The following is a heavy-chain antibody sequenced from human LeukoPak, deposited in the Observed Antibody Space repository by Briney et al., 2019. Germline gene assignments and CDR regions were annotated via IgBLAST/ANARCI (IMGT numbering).Heavy chain of an antibody. CDR3: AAEAAYYYDSRDAFDV. CDR1: GFTFTSSA. D-gene: IGHD3-22*01. V-gene: IGHV1-58*01. CDR2: IVVGSGNT. J-gene: IGHJ3*01. Sequence: TSVKVSCKASGFTFTSSAVQWVRQARGQPLEWIEWIVVGSGNTNYAQKFQERVTITRDMSTSLVYMELSSLRSEDTAVYYCAAEAAYYYDSRDAFDVWGQGTMVTVSS.